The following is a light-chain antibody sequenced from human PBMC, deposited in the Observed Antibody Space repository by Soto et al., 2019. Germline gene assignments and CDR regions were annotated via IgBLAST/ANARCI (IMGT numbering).Light chain of an antibody. CDR2: GAS. J-gene: IGKJ1*01. CDR3: PQYNNWPTWT. V-gene: IGKV3-15*01. Sequence: EIVMTQSPATLSVSPGERATLSCRASQSVSSNLAWYQQKPGQAPRLLIYGASTRATGIPARFSGSGSGTEFTLTISSLQSEDFAVYYCPQYNNWPTWTFGQWTKVEIK. CDR1: QSVSSN.